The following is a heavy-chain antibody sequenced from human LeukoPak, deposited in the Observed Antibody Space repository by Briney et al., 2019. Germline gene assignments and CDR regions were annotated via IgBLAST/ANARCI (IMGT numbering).Heavy chain of an antibody. CDR1: GGSISSSSYY. CDR3: ARPRYGGNRLNFDY. J-gene: IGHJ4*02. V-gene: IGHV4-39*01. Sequence: SETLFLTCTVSGGSISSSSYYWGWIRQPPGKGLEWIVSIYYSGSTYYNPSLKGRVTISVDTSKNLFSLKLSSVTAADTAVYYCARPRYGGNRLNFDYWGQGTLVTVSS. CDR2: IYYSGST. D-gene: IGHD4/OR15-4a*01.